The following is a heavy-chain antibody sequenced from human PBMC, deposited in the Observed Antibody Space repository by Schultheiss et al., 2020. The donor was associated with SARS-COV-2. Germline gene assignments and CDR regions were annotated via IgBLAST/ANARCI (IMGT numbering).Heavy chain of an antibody. Sequence: GGSLRLSCAASGFTFSSYAMSWVRQAPGKGLEWVSAISGSGGSTYYADSVKGRFTISRDNSKNTLYLQMNSLRAEDTAVYYCAKDGQGPVAGLENWFDPWGQGTLVTVSS. J-gene: IGHJ5*02. V-gene: IGHV3-23*01. CDR3: AKDGQGPVAGLENWFDP. CDR1: GFTFSSYA. D-gene: IGHD6-19*01. CDR2: ISGSGGST.